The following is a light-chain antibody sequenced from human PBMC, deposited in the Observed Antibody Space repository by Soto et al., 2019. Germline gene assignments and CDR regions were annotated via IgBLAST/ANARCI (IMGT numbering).Light chain of an antibody. J-gene: IGLJ1*01. V-gene: IGLV2-11*01. CDR3: RSYAGSYTYV. CDR2: DVS. Sequence: QSALTQPRSVSGSPGQSVTISCTGTSSDVGGYNYVSWYQRHPGKAPKLMIYDVSQRPSGVPDRFSGSKSGNTASLTISGLQSEDEADYYCRSYAGSYTYVFGTGTKVTVL. CDR1: SSDVGGYNY.